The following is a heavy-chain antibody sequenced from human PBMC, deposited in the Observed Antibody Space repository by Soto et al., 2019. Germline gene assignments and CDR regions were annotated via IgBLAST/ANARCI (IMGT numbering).Heavy chain of an antibody. D-gene: IGHD2-15*01. CDR2: IIPIFGTA. CDR1: GGTFSSYA. J-gene: IGHJ4*02. V-gene: IGHV1-69*12. Sequence: QVQLVQSGAEVKKPGSSVKVSCKASGGTFSSYAISWVRQAPGQGLEWMGGIIPIFGTANYAQKFQGRVTITADESTSTAYMELSSLRSEDTAVYYCARDCSYGGSCHTTPDARVAYWGQGTLVTVSS. CDR3: ARDCSYGGSCHTTPDARVAY.